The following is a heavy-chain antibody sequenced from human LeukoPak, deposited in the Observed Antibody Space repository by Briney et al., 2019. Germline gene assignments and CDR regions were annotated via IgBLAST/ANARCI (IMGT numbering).Heavy chain of an antibody. CDR2: ISAYNGNT. D-gene: IGHD3-16*01. CDR3: ARDEAWGSSPGGSQGPKWLDP. J-gene: IGHJ5*02. CDR1: GYTFTSYG. Sequence: GASVKVSCKASGYTFTSYGISWVRQAPGQGLEWMGWISAYNGNTNYAQKLQGRVTMTTDTSTSTAYMELRSLTSGDTAVYYCARDEAWGSSPGGSQGPKWLDPWGQGTLVSVTS. V-gene: IGHV1-18*01.